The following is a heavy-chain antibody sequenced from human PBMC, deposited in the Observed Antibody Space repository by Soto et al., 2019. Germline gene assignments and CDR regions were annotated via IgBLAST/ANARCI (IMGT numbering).Heavy chain of an antibody. Sequence: PSETLSLTCTVSGGSISSYYWSWIRQPPGKGLEWIGYIYYSGSTNYNPSLKSRVTISVDTSKNQFSLKLSSVTAADTAVYYCASLGTSDAFDIWGQGTMVTISS. CDR2: IYYSGST. D-gene: IGHD7-27*01. V-gene: IGHV4-59*08. J-gene: IGHJ3*02. CDR1: GGSISSYY. CDR3: ASLGTSDAFDI.